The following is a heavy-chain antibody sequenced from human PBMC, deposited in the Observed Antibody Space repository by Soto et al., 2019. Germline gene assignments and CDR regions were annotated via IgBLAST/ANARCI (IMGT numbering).Heavy chain of an antibody. Sequence: TFTRYSMNWVRQAPGKGLEWVSSISSTTNYIYYGDSMKGRFTISRDNAKNSLYLEMNSLRAEDTAVYYCARESEDLTSNFDYWGQGTLVTVSS. V-gene: IGHV3-21*06. CDR2: ISSTTNYI. CDR3: ARESEDLTSNFDY. CDR1: TFTRYS. J-gene: IGHJ4*02.